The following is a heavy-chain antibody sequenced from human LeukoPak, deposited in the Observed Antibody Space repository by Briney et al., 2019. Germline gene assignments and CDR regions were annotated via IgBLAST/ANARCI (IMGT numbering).Heavy chain of an antibody. V-gene: IGHV1-69*13. D-gene: IGHD3-22*01. CDR2: IIPIFGTA. J-gene: IGHJ6*02. Sequence: GASVTVSFTSSGGTFSIYAISWVRQAPGQGLEWMGGIIPIFGTANYAQKFQGRVTITADESTSTAYMELSSLRSEDTAVYYCARIRRDSSGYYSPPYYYYGMDVWGQGTTVTVSS. CDR1: GGTFSIYA. CDR3: ARIRRDSSGYYSPPYYYYGMDV.